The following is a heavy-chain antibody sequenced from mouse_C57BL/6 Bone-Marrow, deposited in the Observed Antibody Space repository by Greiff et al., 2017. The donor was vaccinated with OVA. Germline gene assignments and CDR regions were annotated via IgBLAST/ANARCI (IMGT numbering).Heavy chain of an antibody. CDR1: GYTFTSYW. D-gene: IGHD1-1*01. J-gene: IGHJ1*03. Sequence: QVQLQQSGAELVKPGASVKLSCKASGYTFTSYWMTWVKQRPGQGLEWIGDIYPGSGSTNYNEKFKSKATLTVDTSSSTAYMQLSSLTSEDSAVYYCARRYYGSNYWYFDFWGRGTTITVSA. V-gene: IGHV1-55*01. CDR3: ARRYYGSNYWYFDF. CDR2: IYPGSGST.